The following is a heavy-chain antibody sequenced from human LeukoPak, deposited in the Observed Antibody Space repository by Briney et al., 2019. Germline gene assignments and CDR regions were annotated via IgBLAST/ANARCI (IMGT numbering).Heavy chain of an antibody. CDR1: GGSISSYY. Sequence: PSETLSLTWTVAGGSISSYYSRWIRQPPGEGLEWIGYIYYSGSTNYNPSLKSRVTISVDTSKNQFSLKLSSVTAADTAVYYCASSLGYDAYYFDYWGQGTLVTVSS. J-gene: IGHJ4*02. CDR3: ASSLGYDAYYFDY. D-gene: IGHD5-12*01. CDR2: IYYSGST. V-gene: IGHV4-59*01.